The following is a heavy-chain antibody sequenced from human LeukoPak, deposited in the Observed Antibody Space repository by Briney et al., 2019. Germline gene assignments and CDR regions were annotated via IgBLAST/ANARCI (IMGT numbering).Heavy chain of an antibody. D-gene: IGHD6-19*01. CDR2: INANSGGT. Sequence: ASVKVSCKASGCTFTGYYMHWVRQAPGQGLEWVGWINANSGGTKYAQKFQGRVTMTRDTSISTAYMELSRLRSDDTAVYYCARAQQWLLLGIDYWGQGTLVTVSS. V-gene: IGHV1-2*02. CDR1: GCTFTGYY. J-gene: IGHJ4*02. CDR3: ARAQQWLLLGIDY.